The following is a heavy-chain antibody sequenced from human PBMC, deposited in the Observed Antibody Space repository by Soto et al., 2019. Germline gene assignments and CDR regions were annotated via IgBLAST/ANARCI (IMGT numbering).Heavy chain of an antibody. J-gene: IGHJ4*02. CDR3: ARWDYGYCARFDY. Sequence: QVQLVQSGAEVKKSGASVKVSCKASGYTFTSHDINWVRQATGQGLEWMGWMNPNSGNTGYAQKFQGRVTMTRNTSISTAYMELSSLRSEDTAVYYWARWDYGYCARFDYWGQGTLVTVSS. CDR2: MNPNSGNT. V-gene: IGHV1-8*01. D-gene: IGHD4-17*01. CDR1: GYTFTSHD.